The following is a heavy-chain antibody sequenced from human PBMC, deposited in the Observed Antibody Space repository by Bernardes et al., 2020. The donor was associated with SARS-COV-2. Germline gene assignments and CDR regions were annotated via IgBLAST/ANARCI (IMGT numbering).Heavy chain of an antibody. J-gene: IGHJ6*03. D-gene: IGHD2-2*01. CDR2: IYYSGST. Sequence: SETLSLTCTVSGGSISSSSYYWGWIRQPPGKGLEWIGSIYYSGSTYYNPSLKSRVTISVDTSKNQFSLKLSSVTAADTAVYYCARDVMVVVPAAITDYYYYYYMDVWGKGTTVTVSS. CDR1: GGSISSSSYY. V-gene: IGHV4-39*07. CDR3: ARDVMVVVPAAITDYYYYYYMDV.